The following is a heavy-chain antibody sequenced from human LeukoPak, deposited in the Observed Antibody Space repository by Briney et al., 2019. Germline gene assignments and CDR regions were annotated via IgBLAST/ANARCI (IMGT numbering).Heavy chain of an antibody. V-gene: IGHV5-51*01. CDR1: GYRFSAYW. D-gene: IGHD3-22*01. Sequence: GESLKISCKGSGYRFSAYWIAWVRQMPGKGLEWMGIIYPDDSDTRYSPSFQGQVTISADKSVRTAYLQWSSLKASDTAMYYCARPNITPYYDSRGYDAFDVWGQGTMVTVSS. J-gene: IGHJ3*01. CDR2: IYPDDSDT. CDR3: ARPNITPYYDSRGYDAFDV.